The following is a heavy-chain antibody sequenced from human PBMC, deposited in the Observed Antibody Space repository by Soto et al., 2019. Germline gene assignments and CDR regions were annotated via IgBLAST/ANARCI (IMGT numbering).Heavy chain of an antibody. Sequence: SETLSLTCAVYGGSFSGYYWSWIRQPPGKGLEWIGEINHSGSTNYNPSLKSRVTISVDTSKNRFSLKLSSVTAADTAVYYCASRITMIVVDSETNWFDPWGQGTLVTVSS. J-gene: IGHJ5*02. V-gene: IGHV4-34*01. CDR3: ASRITMIVVDSETNWFDP. D-gene: IGHD3-22*01. CDR2: INHSGST. CDR1: GGSFSGYY.